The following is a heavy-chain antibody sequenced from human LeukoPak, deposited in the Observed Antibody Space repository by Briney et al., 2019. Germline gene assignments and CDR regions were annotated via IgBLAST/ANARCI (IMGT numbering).Heavy chain of an antibody. J-gene: IGHJ4*02. CDR2: IYHSGST. Sequence: KPSETLSLTCAVSGYSISSGYYWGWIRQPPGKGLEWIGSIYHSGSTYCNPSLKSRVTISVDTSKNQFSLKLSSVTAADTAVYYCARQAGFDYWGQGTLVTVSS. CDR1: GYSISSGYY. CDR3: ARQAGFDY. V-gene: IGHV4-38-2*01.